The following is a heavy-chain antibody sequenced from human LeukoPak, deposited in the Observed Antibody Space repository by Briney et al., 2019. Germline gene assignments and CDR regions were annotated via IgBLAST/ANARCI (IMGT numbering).Heavy chain of an antibody. D-gene: IGHD3-9*01. CDR1: GGSISSSSYY. Sequence: SETLSLTCTVSGGSISSSSYYWGWIRQPPGKGLEWIGSIYYSGSTYYNPSLKSRVTISVDTSKNQFSLKLSSVTAADTAVYYCARHFAQFYDILTGYYSHWYFDLWGRGTLVTVSS. V-gene: IGHV4-39*01. J-gene: IGHJ2*01. CDR3: ARHFAQFYDILTGYYSHWYFDL. CDR2: IYYSGST.